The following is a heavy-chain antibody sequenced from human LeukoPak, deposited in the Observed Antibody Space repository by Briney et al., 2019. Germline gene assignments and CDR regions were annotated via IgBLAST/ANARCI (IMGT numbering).Heavy chain of an antibody. CDR3: AKTSGWPYSFDY. J-gene: IGHJ4*02. V-gene: IGHV3-23*01. CDR2: ISSSGATP. Sequence: PGGSLRLSCAASGFTFSNYAMSWVRQAPGKGLEWVSAISSSGATPYYTDSVERRFTISRDNSKTTLSLRMTRLRAEDTAVYYCAKTSGWPYSFDYWGQGTLVTVSS. CDR1: GFTFSNYA. D-gene: IGHD6-19*01.